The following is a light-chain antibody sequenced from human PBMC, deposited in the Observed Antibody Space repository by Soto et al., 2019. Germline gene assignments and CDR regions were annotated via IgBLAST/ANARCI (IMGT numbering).Light chain of an antibody. J-gene: IGLJ1*01. CDR3: SSYTSSSIDYV. V-gene: IGLV2-14*01. Sequence: QSALTQPASVSGSPGQSITISCTGTSSDVGGYNYVSWYQQHPGKAPNFMIYEVSNRPSGVSNRFSGSKSGNTASLTISGLQAEDEADYYCSSYTSSSIDYVFGTGTKLTVL. CDR1: SSDVGGYNY. CDR2: EVS.